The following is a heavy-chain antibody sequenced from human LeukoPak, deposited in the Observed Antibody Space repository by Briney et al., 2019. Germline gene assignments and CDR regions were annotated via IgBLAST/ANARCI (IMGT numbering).Heavy chain of an antibody. CDR3: AKTYYYGSGSYSPYYYYYYGMDV. J-gene: IGHJ6*02. CDR2: ISYDGSNK. V-gene: IGHV3-30*18. D-gene: IGHD3-10*01. Sequence: GSLRLSCAASGFTFSSYGMHWVRQAPGKGLEWVAVISYDGSNKYYADSVKGRFTISRDNSKNTLYLQMNSLRAEDTAVYYCAKTYYYGSGSYSPYYYYYYGMDVWGQGTTVTVSS. CDR1: GFTFSSYG.